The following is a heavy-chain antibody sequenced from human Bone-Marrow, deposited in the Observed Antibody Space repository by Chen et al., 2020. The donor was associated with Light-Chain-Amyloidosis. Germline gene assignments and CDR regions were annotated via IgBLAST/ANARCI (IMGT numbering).Heavy chain of an antibody. Sequence: KASGYTFTNYFIHWVRXAPGQGXXWXXXXXXXXXXXXXXXXXXXXVXMTTDTSXXXXYLELSSLRPEDTGVYYCARWTFYMDVWGKGTTVTVS. J-gene: IGHJ6*03. CDR2: XXXXXXXX. V-gene: IGHV1-46*01. CDR1: GYTFTNYF. CDR3: ARWTFYMDV.